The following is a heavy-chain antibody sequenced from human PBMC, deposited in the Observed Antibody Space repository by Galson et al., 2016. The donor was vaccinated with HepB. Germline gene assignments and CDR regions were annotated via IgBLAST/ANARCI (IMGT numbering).Heavy chain of an antibody. J-gene: IGHJ5*02. V-gene: IGHV4-39*02. CDR3: ARATYGDFEVVNRFDP. CDR2: IFYTGST. CDR1: GGSISTDTYY. D-gene: IGHD2-21*02. Sequence: ETLSLTCTVSGGSISTDTYYWGWIRQPPGKGLEWIANIFYTGSTYYNPSLKSRVTISVDRSKNRFSLRLTSVTAADTAVYYGARATYGDFEVVNRFDPWGQGTLVTVSS.